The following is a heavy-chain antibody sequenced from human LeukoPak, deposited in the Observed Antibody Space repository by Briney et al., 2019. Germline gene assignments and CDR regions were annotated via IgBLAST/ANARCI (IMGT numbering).Heavy chain of an antibody. J-gene: IGHJ4*02. Sequence: ASVKVSCKASGYTFTSYGISWVRQAPGQGLEWMGWISAYSGNTNYAQKFQGRVTMTTDTSTSTAYMELRSLRSDDTAVYYCARALITMIVVVTSFDYWGQGTLVTVSS. D-gene: IGHD3-22*01. V-gene: IGHV1-18*01. CDR2: ISAYSGNT. CDR3: ARALITMIVVVTSFDY. CDR1: GYTFTSYG.